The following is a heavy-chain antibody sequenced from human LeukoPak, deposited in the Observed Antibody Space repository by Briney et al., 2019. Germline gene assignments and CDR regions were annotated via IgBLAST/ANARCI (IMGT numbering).Heavy chain of an antibody. V-gene: IGHV3-21*01. CDR2: ISSSSSYI. Sequence: GGSLRLSCSGSGFTFSNYNMNWVRQAPGKGLEWVSHISSSSSYIYYADSVKGRFTISRDNSKNTLYLQMNSVRAEDTAVYYCAKASCSSTSCYIDYWGQGTLVTVSS. D-gene: IGHD2-2*02. CDR1: GFTFSNYN. J-gene: IGHJ4*02. CDR3: AKASCSSTSCYIDY.